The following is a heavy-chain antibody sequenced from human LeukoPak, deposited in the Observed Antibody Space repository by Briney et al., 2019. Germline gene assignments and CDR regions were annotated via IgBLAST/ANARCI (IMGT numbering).Heavy chain of an antibody. V-gene: IGHV4-59*01. CDR2: IHYSGST. CDR3: ARLGGYSYGLRR. J-gene: IGHJ4*02. CDR1: GGSISNYY. Sequence: SETLSLTCTVSGGSISNYYWSWIRQPPGKGLEWIGYIHYSGSTNYNPSLKSRVTISVDTSKNQFSLKLSSVTAADTAVYYCARLGGYSYGLRRWGQGTLVTVSS. D-gene: IGHD5-18*01.